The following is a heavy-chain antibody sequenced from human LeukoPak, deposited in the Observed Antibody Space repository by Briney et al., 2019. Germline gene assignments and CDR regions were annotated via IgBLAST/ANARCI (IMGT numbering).Heavy chain of an antibody. D-gene: IGHD1-26*01. Sequence: GASVKVSCKATGYTFTAYYMHWVRQAPGQGLEWMGLINPSGSSTVCAQKFQGRVTMTRDMSTSTDYMELSSLRFDDTAVYYCARDNSVGDTAWWFDPWGQGTLVTVSS. CDR1: GYTFTAYY. J-gene: IGHJ5*02. V-gene: IGHV1-46*01. CDR2: INPSGSST. CDR3: ARDNSVGDTAWWFDP.